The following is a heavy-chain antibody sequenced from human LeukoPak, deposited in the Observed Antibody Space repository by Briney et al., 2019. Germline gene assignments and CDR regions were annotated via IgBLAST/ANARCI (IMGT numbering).Heavy chain of an antibody. CDR3: AKDGLYSGRNHGIDAFDI. V-gene: IGHV3-23*01. J-gene: IGHJ3*02. D-gene: IGHD1-26*01. CDR1: GFTFSSSYG. Sequence: GGSLRLSCAASGFTFSSSYGMSWVRQAPGKGLKWVSSISSSGGSTYYAGSVKGRFTISRDSSKNTLSLQMNSLRAEDTAVYFCAKDGLYSGRNHGIDAFDIWGQGTMVTVSS. CDR2: ISSSGGST.